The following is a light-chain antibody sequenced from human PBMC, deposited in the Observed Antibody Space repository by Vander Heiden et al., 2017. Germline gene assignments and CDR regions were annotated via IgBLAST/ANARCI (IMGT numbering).Light chain of an antibody. V-gene: IGKV1-39*01. CDR2: AAS. Sequence: DIQMTQSPSSLSASVGDRVTITCRASQSISRYLNWYQQQPGKAPKLLIYAASSLQSGVPSRFSGSGSGTDFTLTISSLQPEDFATYYCQQSYSTPPTFGQGTKLEIK. J-gene: IGKJ2*01. CDR1: QSISRY. CDR3: QQSYSTPPT.